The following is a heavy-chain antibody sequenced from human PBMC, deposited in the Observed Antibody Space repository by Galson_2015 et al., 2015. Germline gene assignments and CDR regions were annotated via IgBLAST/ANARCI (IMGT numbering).Heavy chain of an antibody. V-gene: IGHV1-18*01. CDR3: TNSPRGVPYYFDY. D-gene: IGHD1-1*01. Sequence: SVKVSCKASGYTFTSYGISWVRQAPGQGLEWMGWISAYNGNTNYAQKVQGRVTMTTDTSTSTAYMGLRSLTSDDTAVYYCTNSPRGVPYYFDYWGQGTLVIVSS. CDR1: GYTFTSYG. J-gene: IGHJ4*02. CDR2: ISAYNGNT.